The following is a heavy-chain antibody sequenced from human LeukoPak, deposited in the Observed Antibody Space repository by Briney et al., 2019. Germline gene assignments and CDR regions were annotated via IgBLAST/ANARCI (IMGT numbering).Heavy chain of an antibody. D-gene: IGHD6-6*01. CDR3: ARWYKYSSSWSPANWFDP. Sequence: PSETLSLTCTVSGGSISSYYWSWIRQPPGKGLEWIGYIYYSGSTNYNPSLKSRVTISVDTSKNQFSLKLSSVTAADTAVYYCARWYKYSSSWSPANWFDPWGQGTLVTVS. CDR2: IYYSGST. J-gene: IGHJ5*02. V-gene: IGHV4-59*01. CDR1: GGSISSYY.